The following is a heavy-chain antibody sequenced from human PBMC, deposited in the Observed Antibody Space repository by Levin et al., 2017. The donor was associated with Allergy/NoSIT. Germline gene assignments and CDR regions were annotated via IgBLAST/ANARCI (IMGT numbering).Heavy chain of an antibody. CDR3: VKDMGYCGSTSCHALDY. J-gene: IGHJ4*02. Sequence: GESLKISCAASGFTFDDYTMHWVRQAPGKGLEWVSLISWDGGSTSYADSVKGRFTISRDNSKNSLYLQMNSLRTEDIALYYCVKDMGYCGSTSCHALDYWGQGTPVTVSS. D-gene: IGHD2-2*01. V-gene: IGHV3-43*01. CDR2: ISWDGGST. CDR1: GFTFDDYT.